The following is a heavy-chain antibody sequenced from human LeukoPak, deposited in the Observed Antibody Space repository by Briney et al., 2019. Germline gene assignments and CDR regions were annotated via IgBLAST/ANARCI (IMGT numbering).Heavy chain of an antibody. CDR2: ILPSGSA. CDR3: ARRAPLDGDLYC. D-gene: IGHD4-17*01. V-gene: IGHV4-61*02. CDR1: NGAISSGRYY. J-gene: IGHJ4*02. Sequence: SETLSLTCTVANGAISSGRYYWSWMRQPAGKGLEWIGRILPSGSANYSPSLKSRVTISVDTSKHEFYLILRPVTAADTAVDYCARRAPLDGDLYCWGQGTMVTVSS.